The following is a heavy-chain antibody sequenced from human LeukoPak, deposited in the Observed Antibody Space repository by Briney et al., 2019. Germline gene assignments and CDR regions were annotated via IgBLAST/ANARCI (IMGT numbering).Heavy chain of an antibody. CDR1: GGSISSSSYY. Sequence: SETLSLTCTVSGGSISSSSYYWGWIRQPPGTGLEWIGSIYYSGSTYYNPSLKSRVTISVDTSKNQFSLKLSSVTAADTAVYYCAREGWRDSSGYPDYWGQGTLVTVSS. D-gene: IGHD3-22*01. CDR2: IYYSGST. V-gene: IGHV4-39*02. CDR3: AREGWRDSSGYPDY. J-gene: IGHJ4*02.